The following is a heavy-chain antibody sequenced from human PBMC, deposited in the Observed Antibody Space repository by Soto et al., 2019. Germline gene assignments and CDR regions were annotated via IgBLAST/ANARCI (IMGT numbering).Heavy chain of an antibody. CDR3: ARSGEEVLRFLECRLCPPGDL. D-gene: IGHD3-3*01. J-gene: IGHJ2*01. CDR2: ISSSSSYI. V-gene: IGHV3-21*01. Sequence: GGSLRLSCAASGFTFSSYSMNWVRQAPGKGLEWVSSISSSSSYIYYADSVKGRFTISRDNAKNSLYLQMNSLRAEDTAVYYCARSGEEVLRFLECRLCPPGDLWGRGTLVTVSS. CDR1: GFTFSSYS.